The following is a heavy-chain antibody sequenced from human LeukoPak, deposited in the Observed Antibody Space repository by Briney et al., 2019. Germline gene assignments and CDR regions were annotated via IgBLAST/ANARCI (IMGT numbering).Heavy chain of an antibody. V-gene: IGHV3-21*01. CDR2: ISSSSSYI. CDR3: ARDREVDDSSGYSFGAFDI. J-gene: IGHJ3*02. Sequence: PGGSLRLSCAASGFTFSSYSMNWVRQAPGKGLEWVSSISSSSSYIYYADSVKGRFTISRDNAKNSLYLQMNSLRAEDTAVYYCARDREVDDSSGYSFGAFDIWGQGTMVTVSS. CDR1: GFTFSSYS. D-gene: IGHD3-22*01.